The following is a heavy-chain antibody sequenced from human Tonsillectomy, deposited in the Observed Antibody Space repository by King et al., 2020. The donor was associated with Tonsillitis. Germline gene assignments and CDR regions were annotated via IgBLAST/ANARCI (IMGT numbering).Heavy chain of an antibody. J-gene: IGHJ4*02. Sequence: VQLPQSGPGLVKPSQTLSLPCVIYGDSVSRNSAAWNWIRQSPSRGLEWLGRTYYRSKCYYDYAVSVKSRIIINPDASKNQFSLQLNSVTPEDTAVYYCAGDGSGYRYFDSWGQGTLVTVSS. V-gene: IGHV6-1*01. D-gene: IGHD3-22*01. CDR1: GDSVSRNSAA. CDR3: AGDGSGYRYFDS. CDR2: TYYRSKCYY.